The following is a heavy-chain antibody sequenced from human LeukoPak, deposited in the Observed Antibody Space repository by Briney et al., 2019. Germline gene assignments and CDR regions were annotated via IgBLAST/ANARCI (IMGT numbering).Heavy chain of an antibody. V-gene: IGHV4-59*12. D-gene: IGHD3-10*01. CDR3: ASAHYYGSGSYYNVYY. Sequence: SETLSLTCTVSGGSISTYYWSWIRQPPGKGLEWIGYIYYSGSTYYNPSLKSRVTISVDTSKNQFSLKLSSVTAADTAVYYCASAHYYGSGSYYNVYYWGQGTLVTVSS. CDR2: IYYSGST. J-gene: IGHJ4*02. CDR1: GGSISTYY.